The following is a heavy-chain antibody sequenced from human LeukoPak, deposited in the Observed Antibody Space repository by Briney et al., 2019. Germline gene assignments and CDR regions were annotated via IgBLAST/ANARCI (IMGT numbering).Heavy chain of an antibody. CDR2: IIPIFGTA. Sequence: GASVTVSCTASGGTFSSYAISWVRQAPGQGLEWMGGIIPIFGTANYAQKFQGRVTITADESTSTAYMELSSLRSEDTAVYYCARDIYRSSYGSWSYGTDVWGQGTTVTVSS. D-gene: IGHD5-18*01. V-gene: IGHV1-69*13. CDR3: ARDIYRSSYGSWSYGTDV. J-gene: IGHJ6*02. CDR1: GGTFSSYA.